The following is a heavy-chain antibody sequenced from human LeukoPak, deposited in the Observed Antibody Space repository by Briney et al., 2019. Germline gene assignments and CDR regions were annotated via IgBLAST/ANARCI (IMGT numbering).Heavy chain of an antibody. CDR1: GYSFTSYW. D-gene: IGHD3-9*01. CDR3: ARPRKYYDILTGYYPSDVWFAP. V-gene: IGHV5-51*01. CDR2: IYPGDSDT. J-gene: IGHJ5*02. Sequence: PGESLKISCKGSGYSFTSYWIGWVRQMPGKGLEWMGIIYPGDSDTRYSPSFQGQVTISVDKSISTAYLQWSSLKASDTAMYYCARPRKYYDILTGYYPSDVWFAPWGRGTLVTVSS.